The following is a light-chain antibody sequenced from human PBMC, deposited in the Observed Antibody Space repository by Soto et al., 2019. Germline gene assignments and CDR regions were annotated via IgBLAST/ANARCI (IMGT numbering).Light chain of an antibody. Sequence: SMSVGAVSLKKGERATLSCRASQSVGGSYVGWYQQKPGQGPRLLIFGPFSRATGIPDRFSGSGSGTDFTLTISCLGRGGFAVYYCDLFGRARPFGRGRHGGYQ. CDR1: QSVGGSY. V-gene: IGKV3-20*01. J-gene: IGKJ1*01. CDR3: DLFGRARP. CDR2: GPF.